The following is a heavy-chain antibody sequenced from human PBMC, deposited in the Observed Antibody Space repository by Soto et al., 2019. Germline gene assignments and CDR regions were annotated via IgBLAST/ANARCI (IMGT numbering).Heavy chain of an antibody. CDR2: INVGSGNT. V-gene: IGHV1-3*01. Sequence: ASVKVSCKTSGYTFTYYALHWVRQAPGQRLQWMGWINVGSGNTKYAQDFQGRVTFTRDTAATTTFMELSSLRSEDAAVYYCARVPPWGDSGSFYIQHYDSWGQGTLVTVSS. CDR3: ARVPPWGDSGSFYIQHYDS. J-gene: IGHJ4*02. CDR1: GYTFTYYA. D-gene: IGHD3-10*01.